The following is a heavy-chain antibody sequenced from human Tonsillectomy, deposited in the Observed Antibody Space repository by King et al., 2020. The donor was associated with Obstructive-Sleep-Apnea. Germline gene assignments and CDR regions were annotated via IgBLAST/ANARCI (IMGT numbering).Heavy chain of an antibody. J-gene: IGHJ4*02. CDR1: GFTFDDYA. CDR3: AKDTAGRFDY. Sequence: QLVQSGGGLVQPGRSLRLSCAASGFTFDDYAMHWVRQAPGKGLEWVSGISWNSGSIGYADSVKGRFTISRDNAKNSLYLQMNSLRAEDTALYYCAKDTAGRFDYWGQGTLVTVSS. CDR2: ISWNSGSI. D-gene: IGHD1-1*01. V-gene: IGHV3-9*01.